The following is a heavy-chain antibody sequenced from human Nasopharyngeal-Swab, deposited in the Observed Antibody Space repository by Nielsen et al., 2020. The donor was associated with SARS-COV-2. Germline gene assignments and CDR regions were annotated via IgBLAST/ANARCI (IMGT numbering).Heavy chain of an antibody. V-gene: IGHV4-31*03. CDR2: IYYSGST. CDR3: ARSQIKSITIFGVVRPRGYFDY. CDR1: GGSISSGGYY. J-gene: IGHJ4*02. D-gene: IGHD3-3*01. Sequence: SETLSLTCTVSGGSISSGGYYWSWIRQHPGKGLEWIGYIYYSGSTYYNPSLKSRVTISVDTSKNQFSLKLSSVTAADTAVYYCARSQIKSITIFGVVRPRGYFDYWGQGTLVTVSS.